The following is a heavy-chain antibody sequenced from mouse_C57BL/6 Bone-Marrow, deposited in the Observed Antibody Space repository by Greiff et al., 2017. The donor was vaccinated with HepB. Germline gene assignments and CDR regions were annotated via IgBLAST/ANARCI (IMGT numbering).Heavy chain of an antibody. V-gene: IGHV5-9*01. Sequence: EVKVVESGGGLVKPGGSLKLSCAASGFTFSSYTMSWVRQTPEKRLEWVATISGGGGNTYYPDSVKGRFTISRDNAKNTLYLQMSSLRSEDTALYYCARLRVGYYFDYWRQGTTLTVSS. CDR2: ISGGGGNT. J-gene: IGHJ2*01. CDR3: ARLRVGYYFDY. CDR1: GFTFSSYT. D-gene: IGHD1-1*02.